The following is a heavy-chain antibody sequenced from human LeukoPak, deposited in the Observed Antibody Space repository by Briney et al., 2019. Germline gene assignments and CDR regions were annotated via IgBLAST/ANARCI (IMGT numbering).Heavy chain of an antibody. Sequence: ASVKVSCKVSGYTLTELSMHWVRQAPGKGLEWMGGFDPEDGETIYAQKFQGRVTMTEDTSTDTAYMELSSLRSEDTAVYYCATEIRGLIAVAARSAFDIWGQGTMVTVSS. D-gene: IGHD6-19*01. J-gene: IGHJ3*02. V-gene: IGHV1-24*01. CDR1: GYTLTELS. CDR3: ATEIRGLIAVAARSAFDI. CDR2: FDPEDGET.